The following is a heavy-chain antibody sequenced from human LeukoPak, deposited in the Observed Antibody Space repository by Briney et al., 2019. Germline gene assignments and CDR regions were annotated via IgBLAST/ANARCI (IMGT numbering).Heavy chain of an antibody. V-gene: IGHV3-23*01. CDR3: SKPQGRYGSGSYCLDY. CDR2: ISGSGGST. D-gene: IGHD3-10*01. Sequence: GGSLRLSCAASGFTFSSYWMSWVRQAPGKGLEWVSSISGSGGSTYYADSVKGRLTISRDNSKNTLYLQMNSLRVDDTAVYYCSKPQGRYGSGSYCLDYWGQGTLVIVSS. CDR1: GFTFSSYW. J-gene: IGHJ4*02.